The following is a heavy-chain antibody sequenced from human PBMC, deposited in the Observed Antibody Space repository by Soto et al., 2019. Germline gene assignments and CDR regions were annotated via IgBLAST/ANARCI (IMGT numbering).Heavy chain of an antibody. CDR3: ARGGRYSSSSEVSI. V-gene: IGHV1-18*04. J-gene: IGHJ4*02. Sequence: QVQLVQSGAEMKKPGASVKVSCKASGYTFTSYGFTWVRQAPGQGLEWMGWISAYNGNTNYAQKLQGRVTMTTDTSTSTAYMELRSLRFDDTAAYYCARGGRYSSSSEVSIWGQGTLVTVSS. CDR2: ISAYNGNT. D-gene: IGHD6-6*01. CDR1: GYTFTSYG.